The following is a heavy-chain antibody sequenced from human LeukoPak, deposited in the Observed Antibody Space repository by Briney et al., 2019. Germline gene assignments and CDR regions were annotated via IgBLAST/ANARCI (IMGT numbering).Heavy chain of an antibody. V-gene: IGHV4-38-2*01. CDR2: IYHSGST. D-gene: IGHD2-2*01. CDR3: ARQGYCSSTSCYPPYMDV. J-gene: IGHJ6*03. Sequence: SETLSLTCAVSGYSISSGYYWGWIRQPPGKGLEWIGSIYHSGSTCYNPSLKSRVTISVDTSKNQSSLKLSSVTAADTAVYYCARQGYCSSTSCYPPYMDVWGKGTTVTVSS. CDR1: GYSISSGYY.